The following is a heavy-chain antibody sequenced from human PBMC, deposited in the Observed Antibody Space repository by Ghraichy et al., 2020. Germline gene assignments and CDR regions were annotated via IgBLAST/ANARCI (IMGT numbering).Heavy chain of an antibody. J-gene: IGHJ4*02. CDR2: ISYDGSNK. Sequence: GGSLRLSCAASGFTFSSYGMHWVRQAPGKGLEWVAVISYDGSNKYYADSVKGRFTISRDNSKNTLYLQMNSLRAEDTAVYYCASIAVAGYLPGVFDYWGQGTLVTVSS. CDR1: GFTFSSYG. CDR3: ASIAVAGYLPGVFDY. D-gene: IGHD6-19*01. V-gene: IGHV3-30*03.